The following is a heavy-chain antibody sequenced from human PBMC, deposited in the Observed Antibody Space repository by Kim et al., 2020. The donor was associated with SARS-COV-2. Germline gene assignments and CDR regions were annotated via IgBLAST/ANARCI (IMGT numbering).Heavy chain of an antibody. V-gene: IGHV5-51*01. CDR1: GYSFSDFW. CDR3: TRLWWGAGMVFPKEHREGRQGLDA. J-gene: IGHJ6*02. D-gene: IGHD2-8*01. CDR2: IYPGDSDA. Sequence: GESLKISCQGSGYSFSDFWIVWVRQMPGKGLEVMGIIYPGDSDARYSPSFRGQVTISADKSISTAYLQWSSLKASDSATYYCTRLWWGAGMVFPKEHREGRQGLDAWGQGTTVTVSS.